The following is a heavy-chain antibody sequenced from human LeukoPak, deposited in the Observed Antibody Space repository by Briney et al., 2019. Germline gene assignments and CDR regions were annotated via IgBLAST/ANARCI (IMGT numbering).Heavy chain of an antibody. CDR1: GGFFSGYY. J-gene: IGHJ4*02. Sequence: SETLSLTCAVYGGFFSGYYWSWIRQPPGKGLEWIGEINHSGSTNYNPSLKSRVTISVDTSKNQFSLKLSSVTAADTAVYYCARAGIAAAGIDYWGQGTLVTVSS. V-gene: IGHV4-34*01. D-gene: IGHD6-13*01. CDR2: INHSGST. CDR3: ARAGIAAAGIDY.